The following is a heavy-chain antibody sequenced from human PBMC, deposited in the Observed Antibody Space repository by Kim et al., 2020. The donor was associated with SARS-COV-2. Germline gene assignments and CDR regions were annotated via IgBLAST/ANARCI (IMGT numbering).Heavy chain of an antibody. V-gene: IGHV3-7*01. CDR2: IKEDASNE. CDR1: GFTFSTHD. D-gene: IGHD3-16*01. Sequence: GGSLRLSCEASGFTFSTHDMSWVRQAPGKGLEWVATIKEDASNESYADTVKGRFTISRDTARNSLYLQMNNLRAEDTAVYYCPKGRGVDNWGEGT. CDR3: PKGRGVDN. J-gene: IGHJ4*02.